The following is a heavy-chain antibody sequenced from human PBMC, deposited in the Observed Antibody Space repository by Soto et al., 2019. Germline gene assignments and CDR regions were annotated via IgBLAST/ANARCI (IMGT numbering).Heavy chain of an antibody. CDR3: VTGRDGYNHYFDY. J-gene: IGHJ4*02. CDR1: GFIFGGYW. D-gene: IGHD5-12*01. V-gene: IGHV3-7*03. Sequence: EVQLVESGGGLVQPGGSLRLSCAASGFIFGGYWMSWVRQAPGKGLEWVANIKHDGSEKYYVDSVKGRFTISRDNAENSLWLQMSSLRDDDTAVYHCVTGRDGYNHYFDYWGQGTLVTVSS. CDR2: IKHDGSEK.